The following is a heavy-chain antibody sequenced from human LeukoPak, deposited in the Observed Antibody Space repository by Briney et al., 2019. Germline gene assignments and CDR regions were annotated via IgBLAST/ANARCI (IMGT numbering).Heavy chain of an antibody. CDR3: ATPIVVVPAAKNLIDY. J-gene: IGHJ4*02. CDR2: ISTGSGTI. Sequence: PGGSLRLSCAASGFTFSSYSMNWVRQAPGKRLEWVSYISTGSGTISYADSVKGRFTISRDNSKNTLYLQMNSLRAEDTAVYYCATPIVVVPAAKNLIDYWGQGTLVTVSS. D-gene: IGHD2-2*01. V-gene: IGHV3-48*01. CDR1: GFTFSSYS.